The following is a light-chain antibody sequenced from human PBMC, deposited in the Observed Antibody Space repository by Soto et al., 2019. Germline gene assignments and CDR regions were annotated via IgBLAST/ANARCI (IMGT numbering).Light chain of an antibody. Sequence: QLVLTQPPSASGTPGQRVTISCSGSSSNIGSNYVYWYQQLPVTAPKLLIYRNNQRPSGVPDRFSGSKSGTSASLAISGLGSEDEADYYCAAWDDILSGYVFATGTKLTVL. V-gene: IGLV1-47*01. CDR1: SSNIGSNY. CDR2: RNN. J-gene: IGLJ1*01. CDR3: AAWDDILSGYV.